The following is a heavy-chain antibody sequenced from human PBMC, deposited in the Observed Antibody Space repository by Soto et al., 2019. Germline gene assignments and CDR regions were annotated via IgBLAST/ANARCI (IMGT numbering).Heavy chain of an antibody. CDR3: ARHVPAAGYYYGMDV. CDR1: GGTFSSYA. D-gene: IGHD2-2*01. Sequence: ASVKVSCKASGGTFSSYAISWVRQAPGQGLEWMGGIISIFGTANYAQKFQGRVTITADESTSTAYMELSSLRSEDTAVYYCARHVPAAGYYYGMDVWGQGTTVTVSS. J-gene: IGHJ6*02. CDR2: IISIFGTA. V-gene: IGHV1-69*13.